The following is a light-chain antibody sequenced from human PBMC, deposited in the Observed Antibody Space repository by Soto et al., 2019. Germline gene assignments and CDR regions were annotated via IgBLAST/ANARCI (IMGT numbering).Light chain of an antibody. Sequence: QLVLTQPPSVSGAPGQRITISCTGSSSNIGAGYDVHWYQQLPGTAPKLLIYGHSNRPSGVPDRFSGSKSGTSASLAITGLQAEDEADYYCQSYDSSLRHGVFGGGTKVTVL. J-gene: IGLJ3*02. CDR2: GHS. CDR1: SSNIGAGYD. V-gene: IGLV1-40*01. CDR3: QSYDSSLRHGV.